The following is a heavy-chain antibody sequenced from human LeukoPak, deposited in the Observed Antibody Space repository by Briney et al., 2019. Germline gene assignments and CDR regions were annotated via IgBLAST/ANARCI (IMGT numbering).Heavy chain of an antibody. CDR2: ISGSGGST. J-gene: IGHJ3*02. Sequence: GGSLRLSCAASGFTFSSYAMSWVRQAPGKGLEWVSAISGSGGSTYYADSVKGRLTISRDNSKNTLYLQMNSLRAEDTAVYYCAKGGYDYVWGSYRSIIDAFDIWGQGTMVTVSS. V-gene: IGHV3-23*01. CDR1: GFTFSSYA. D-gene: IGHD3-16*02. CDR3: AKGGYDYVWGSYRSIIDAFDI.